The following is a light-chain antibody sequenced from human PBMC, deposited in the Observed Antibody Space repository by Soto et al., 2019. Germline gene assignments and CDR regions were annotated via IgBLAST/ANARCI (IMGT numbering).Light chain of an antibody. CDR3: SSKRDSSTLFV. CDR2: EVT. V-gene: IGLV2-14*01. J-gene: IGLJ1*01. CDR1: SSNIGSNY. Sequence: QSVLTQPPSASGTPGQRVTIPCSGSSSNIGSNYVSWYQHHPGKVPELLIYEVTNRPSGVSDRFSGSKSGNTASLTISGLQAEDEADYYCSSKRDSSTLFVFGTGTKVTVL.